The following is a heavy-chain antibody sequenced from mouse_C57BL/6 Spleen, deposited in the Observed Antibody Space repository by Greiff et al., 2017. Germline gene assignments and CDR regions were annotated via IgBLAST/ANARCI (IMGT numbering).Heavy chain of an antibody. CDR2: INPSTGGT. Sequence: EVQLVESGPELVKPGASVKISCKASGYSFTGYYMNWVKQSPEKSLEWIGEINPSTGGTTYNQKFKAKATLTVDKSSSTAYMQLKSLTSEDSAVYYCARKFAWFAYWGQGTLVTVSA. V-gene: IGHV1-42*01. J-gene: IGHJ3*01. CDR1: GYSFTGYY. CDR3: ARKFAWFAY.